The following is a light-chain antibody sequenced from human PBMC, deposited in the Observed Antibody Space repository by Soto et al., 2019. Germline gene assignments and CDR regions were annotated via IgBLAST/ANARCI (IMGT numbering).Light chain of an antibody. CDR3: QQANSFPLT. V-gene: IGKV1-12*01. Sequence: DIQMTQSPSSVSASVGDRVTITCRASQGISSCLAWYQQKPGKAPKLLIYGASSLQSGVPSRFSGSGSGTDFTLTISSLQAEDFATYYCQQANSFPLTFGQGTRLEIK. CDR2: GAS. CDR1: QGISSC. J-gene: IGKJ5*01.